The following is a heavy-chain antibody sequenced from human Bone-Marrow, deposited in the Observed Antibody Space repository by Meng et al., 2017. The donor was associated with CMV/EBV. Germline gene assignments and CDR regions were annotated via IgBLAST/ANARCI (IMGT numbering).Heavy chain of an antibody. D-gene: IGHD1-1*01. Sequence: ASVKVSCKASGYTFTDYYMHWVRQAPGQGLEWMGIINPSGGSTSYAQNFQGRVTMTRDTSTSTAYMELRSLRSDDTAVYYCARGGSFWNDVLDYWGQGTLVTGSS. V-gene: IGHV1-46*01. CDR2: INPSGGST. J-gene: IGHJ4*02. CDR3: ARGGSFWNDVLDY. CDR1: GYTFTDYY.